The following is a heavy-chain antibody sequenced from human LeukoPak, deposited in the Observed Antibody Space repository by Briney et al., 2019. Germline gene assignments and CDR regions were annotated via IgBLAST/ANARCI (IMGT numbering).Heavy chain of an antibody. CDR1: GYIFTSYY. CDR3: ARARGLYTSGWYYGY. CDR2: INPSGGST. J-gene: IGHJ4*02. V-gene: IGHV1-46*01. Sequence: ASVKVSCKASGYIFTSYYMHWVRQAPGQGLEWMGIINPSGGSTNYGQKFQGRVTMTRDTSTSTVYMELSSLRSEDTAVYYCARARGLYTSGWYYGYWGQGTLVTVSS. D-gene: IGHD6-19*01.